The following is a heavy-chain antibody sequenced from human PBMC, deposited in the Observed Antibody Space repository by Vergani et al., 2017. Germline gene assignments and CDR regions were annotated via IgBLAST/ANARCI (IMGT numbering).Heavy chain of an antibody. CDR1: GGSFNTYY. CDR2: IYSTGST. CDR3: ARGMYRDEASTGYRLEGMDS. V-gene: IGHV4-59*13. J-gene: IGHJ6*04. Sequence: QVQLEESGPGLVKPSETLSLTCTVSGGSFNTYYWSWIRQSPGKGLEWIGYIYSTGSTNYNPSLNSRVTMSVEPSKNQFSLKLRAVTAAATAVYFCARGMYRDEASTGYRLEGMDSWGEGTTVTISS. D-gene: IGHD3-9*01.